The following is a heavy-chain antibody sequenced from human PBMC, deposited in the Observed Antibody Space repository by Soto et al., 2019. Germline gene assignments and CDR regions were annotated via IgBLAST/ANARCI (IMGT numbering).Heavy chain of an antibody. CDR3: ARGIDFWSGFYPNFDY. Sequence: GGSLRLSCAASGFTFRSYSINWVRQAPGRGLEWVSSISSSSSYIYYADSVKGRFTISRDNAKNSLYLQMNSLRAEDTAVYYCARGIDFWSGFYPNFDYWGQGTLVTVSS. D-gene: IGHD3-3*01. CDR2: ISSSSSYI. CDR1: GFTFRSYS. V-gene: IGHV3-21*01. J-gene: IGHJ4*02.